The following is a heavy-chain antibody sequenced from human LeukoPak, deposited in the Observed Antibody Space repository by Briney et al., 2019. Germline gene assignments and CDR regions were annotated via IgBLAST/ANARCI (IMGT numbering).Heavy chain of an antibody. D-gene: IGHD2-2*01. CDR2: INPNSGGT. Sequence: GASVKVSCKASGYTFTGYYMHWVRQAPGQGLEWMGWINPNSGGTNYAQKFQGRVTMTRDTSISTAYMELSRLRSDDRAVYYCAREVVPAATFPWSQGTLVTVSS. CDR1: GYTFTGYY. V-gene: IGHV1-2*02. CDR3: AREVVPAATFP. J-gene: IGHJ5*02.